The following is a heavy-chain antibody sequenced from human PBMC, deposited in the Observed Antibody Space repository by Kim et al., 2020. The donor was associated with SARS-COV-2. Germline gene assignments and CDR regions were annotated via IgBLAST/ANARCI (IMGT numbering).Heavy chain of an antibody. Sequence: YADSVKGRFTISRDNAKNSLYLQMNSLRAEDTAVYYCAREPGLRFDAFDIWGQGTMVTVSS. CDR3: AREPGLRFDAFDI. V-gene: IGHV3-11*06. J-gene: IGHJ3*02. D-gene: IGHD4-17*01.